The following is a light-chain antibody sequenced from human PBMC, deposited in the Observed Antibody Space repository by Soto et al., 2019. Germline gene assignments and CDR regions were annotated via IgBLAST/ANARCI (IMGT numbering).Light chain of an antibody. CDR2: GNS. CDR3: QAYDSSLSGVV. Sequence: QSVLTQPPSVSGAPGQRVTISCTGSSSNVGAGYGVYWYQQLPGTAPKLLIYGNSNRPSGVPDRFSGSKSGTSASLAITGVQAEDEADYYCQAYDSSLSGVVFGGGTKLTVL. J-gene: IGLJ2*01. CDR1: SSNVGAGYG. V-gene: IGLV1-40*01.